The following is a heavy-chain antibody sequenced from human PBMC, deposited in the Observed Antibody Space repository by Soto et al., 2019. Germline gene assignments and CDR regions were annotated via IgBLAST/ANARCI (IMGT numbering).Heavy chain of an antibody. CDR3: AGLTHYFDD. Sequence: GGSLRLSCAASGFTFSSYGMHWVRQAPGKGLEWVAVISYDGSNKYYADSVKGRFTISRDNSKNTLYLQMNSLRAEDTAVYYCAGLTHYFDDWGQGTLVTVSS. CDR2: ISYDGSNK. V-gene: IGHV3-30*03. J-gene: IGHJ4*02. CDR1: GFTFSSYG.